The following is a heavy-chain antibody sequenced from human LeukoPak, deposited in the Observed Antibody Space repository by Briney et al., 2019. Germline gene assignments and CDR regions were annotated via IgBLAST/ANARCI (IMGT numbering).Heavy chain of an antibody. CDR3: TRQHCSGGSCSYVDY. CDR2: IRNKPSSYTT. Sequence: GGSLRLSCAASGFDFSGFYMHWVRQASGRGLEWVGLIRNKPSSYTTLYAASVKGRFTIARDDSRNTAYLQMNSLKADDTAVYYCTRQHCSGGSCSYVDYWGQGTLATVSS. V-gene: IGHV3-73*01. CDR1: GFDFSGFY. D-gene: IGHD2-15*01. J-gene: IGHJ4*02.